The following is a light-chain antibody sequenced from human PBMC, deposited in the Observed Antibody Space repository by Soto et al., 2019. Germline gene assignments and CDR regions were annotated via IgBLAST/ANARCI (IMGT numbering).Light chain of an antibody. CDR2: KAS. CDR3: QQYNSYWT. CDR1: QSISSW. V-gene: IGKV1-5*03. Sequence: DIQMTQSPSTLSASVGDRVTITCRASQSISSWLAWYQQKPGKAPKLLIYKASSLESGVPSRFSGSGSGTEFTITISSLQPDDFATYSCQQYNSYWTFGQGTKVEIK. J-gene: IGKJ1*01.